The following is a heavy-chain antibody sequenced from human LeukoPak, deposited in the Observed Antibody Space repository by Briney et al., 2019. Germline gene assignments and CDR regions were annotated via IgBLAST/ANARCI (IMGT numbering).Heavy chain of an antibody. CDR3: AKVEYYDFWSGYYIFDY. V-gene: IGHV3-23*01. CDR1: GFTFSSYA. D-gene: IGHD3-3*01. CDR2: ISGSGGST. J-gene: IGHJ4*02. Sequence: GGSLRLSCAASGFTFSSYAMSWVRQAPGKGLEWVSAISGSGGSTYYADSVKGRFTISRDNSKNTLYLQMNSLRAEDTAVYYCAKVEYYDFWSGYYIFDYWGQGTLVTVSS.